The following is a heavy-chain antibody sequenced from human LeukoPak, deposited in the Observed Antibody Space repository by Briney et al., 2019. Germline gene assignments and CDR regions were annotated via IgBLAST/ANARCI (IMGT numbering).Heavy chain of an antibody. J-gene: IGHJ4*02. CDR3: AKASYYGSGSLGVFDY. CDR2: ISYDGSNK. Sequence: GGSLRLSCAASGFTLSSYDMHWVRQAPGKGLEWVAVISYDGSNKYYADSVKGRFTISRDNSKNTLFLQMNSLRAEDTAVYYCAKASYYGSGSLGVFDYWGQGTLVTVSS. D-gene: IGHD3-10*01. CDR1: GFTLSSYD. V-gene: IGHV3-30*18.